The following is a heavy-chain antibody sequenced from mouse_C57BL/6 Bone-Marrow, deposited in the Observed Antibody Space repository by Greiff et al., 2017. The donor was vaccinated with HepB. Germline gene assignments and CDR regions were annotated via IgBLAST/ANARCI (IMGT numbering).Heavy chain of an antibody. CDR2: ISNLAYSI. CDR3: ARRGVVAPFAY. V-gene: IGHV5-15*01. J-gene: IGHJ3*01. Sequence: EVQLVESGGGLVQPGGSLKLSCAASGFTFSDYGMAWVRQAPRKGPEWVAFISNLAYSIYYADTVTGRFTISREKAKSTLYLEMSSLRSEDTAMYYCARRGVVAPFAYWGQGTLVTVSA. CDR1: GFTFSDYG. D-gene: IGHD1-1*01.